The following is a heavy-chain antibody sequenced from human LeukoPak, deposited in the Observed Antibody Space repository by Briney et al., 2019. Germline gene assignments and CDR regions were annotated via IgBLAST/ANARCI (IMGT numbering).Heavy chain of an antibody. CDR3: ARGDGATPPDVFDI. CDR1: GFTFSSYS. D-gene: IGHD3-10*01. Sequence: GGSLRLSCAASGFTFSSYSMNWVRQAPGKGVQWVSSISSSSTYIYYADSIKGRVTISRDNAKNSVYLQMNSLRGEDTAVYSCARGDGATPPDVFDIWGQGTMVTVSS. V-gene: IGHV3-21*01. CDR2: ISSSSTYI. J-gene: IGHJ3*02.